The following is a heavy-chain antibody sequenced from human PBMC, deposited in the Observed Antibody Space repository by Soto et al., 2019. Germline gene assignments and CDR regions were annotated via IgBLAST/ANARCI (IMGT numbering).Heavy chain of an antibody. J-gene: IGHJ4*02. Sequence: QVQLVQSGGGVVQPGRSLRLSCEASGFSFSSYGMHWVRQAPGKGLEWVSVISYDVPNKYYADSVKGRFTISRDNSKNKLYLQMNSLIAEDTAVYYCAKDLRIAVAGTDYFDSWGQGILVTVSP. CDR2: ISYDVPNK. D-gene: IGHD6-19*01. V-gene: IGHV3-30*18. CDR1: GFSFSSYG. CDR3: AKDLRIAVAGTDYFDS.